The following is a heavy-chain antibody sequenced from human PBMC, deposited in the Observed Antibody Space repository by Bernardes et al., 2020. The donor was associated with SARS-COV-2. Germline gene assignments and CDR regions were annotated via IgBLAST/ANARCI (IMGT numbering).Heavy chain of an antibody. V-gene: IGHV1-18*04. CDR1: GYSFTDFV. CDR3: ARDLGLDTTMIFFDY. Sequence: ASVKVSCKTSGYSFTDFVIIWVRQAPGQGLEWIGWVSAYNGGTNSAQYLQGRVAMTTDTSTGTAYLELRSLRADDTAVYFCARDLGLDTTMIFFDYWGQGTLVTVSS. J-gene: IGHJ4*02. CDR2: VSAYNGGT. D-gene: IGHD5-18*01.